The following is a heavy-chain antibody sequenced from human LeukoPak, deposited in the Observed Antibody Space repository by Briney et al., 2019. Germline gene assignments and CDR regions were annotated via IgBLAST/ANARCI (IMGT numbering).Heavy chain of an antibody. V-gene: IGHV3-23*01. CDR2: ISGSGDST. D-gene: IGHD6-13*01. CDR1: GFTFSSYA. CDR3: ARDYSSSCYTQRLDY. J-gene: IGHJ4*02. Sequence: RGSLRLSCAASGFTFSSYAMSWVRQAPGKGLEWVSAISGSGDSTYYVDSVKGRFTISRDNSKNTLYLQMNSLRAEDTAVYYCARDYSSSCYTQRLDYWGQGTLVTVSS.